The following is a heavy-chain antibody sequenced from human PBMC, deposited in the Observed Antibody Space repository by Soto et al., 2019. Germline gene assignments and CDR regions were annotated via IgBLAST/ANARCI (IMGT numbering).Heavy chain of an antibody. Sequence: PSETLSLTCTVSGGSISSYCWSWIRQPPGKGLEWIGYIYYSGSTNYNPSLKSRVTISVDTSKNQFSLKLSSVTAADTAVYYCARDPGSSGWYGAFDPWGQGTLVTVSS. CDR3: ARDPGSSGWYGAFDP. CDR2: IYYSGST. D-gene: IGHD6-19*01. CDR1: GGSISSYC. V-gene: IGHV4-59*01. J-gene: IGHJ5*02.